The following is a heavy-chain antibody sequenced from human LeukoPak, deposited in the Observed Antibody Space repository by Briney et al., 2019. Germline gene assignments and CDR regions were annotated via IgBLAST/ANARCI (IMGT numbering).Heavy chain of an antibody. CDR2: ISWDGGST. CDR3: AKDHIRIAAAAYYFDY. Sequence: GGSLRLSCAASGFTFDDYTMHWVRQAPGKGLEWVSLISWDGGSTYYADSVKGRFTISRDNSKNSLYLQMNSLRTEDTALYYCAKDHIRIAAAAYYFDYWGQGTLVTVSS. D-gene: IGHD6-13*01. CDR1: GFTFDDYT. J-gene: IGHJ4*02. V-gene: IGHV3-43*01.